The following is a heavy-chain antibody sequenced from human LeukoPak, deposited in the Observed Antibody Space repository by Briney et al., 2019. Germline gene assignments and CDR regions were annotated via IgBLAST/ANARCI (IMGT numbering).Heavy chain of an antibody. Sequence: EESLKISCKGSGYSFTSYWIGWVRQMPGKGLEWMGIIYPGDSDTRYGPSFQGQVTISADKSISTAYLQWSSLKASDTAMYYCARSHDSSGYYHLPGGGYYYGMDVWGQGTTVTVSS. V-gene: IGHV5-51*01. J-gene: IGHJ6*02. D-gene: IGHD3-22*01. CDR3: ARSHDSSGYYHLPGGGYYYGMDV. CDR1: GYSFTSYW. CDR2: IYPGDSDT.